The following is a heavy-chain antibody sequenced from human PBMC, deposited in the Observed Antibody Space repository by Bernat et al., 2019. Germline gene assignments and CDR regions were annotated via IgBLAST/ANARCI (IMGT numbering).Heavy chain of an antibody. CDR1: GFTFSSYE. Sequence: EVQLVESGGGLVQPGGSLRLSCAASGFTFSSYEMNWVRQAPGKGLEWVSYISSSGSNIYYADSVKGRFTISRDNAKNSLYLQMNSLRAEDTAVYYWEKSSYIGYDGNYYMDVWGKGTTVTVSS. D-gene: IGHD5-12*01. V-gene: IGHV3-48*03. J-gene: IGHJ6*03. CDR2: ISSSGSNI. CDR3: EKSSYIGYDGNYYMDV.